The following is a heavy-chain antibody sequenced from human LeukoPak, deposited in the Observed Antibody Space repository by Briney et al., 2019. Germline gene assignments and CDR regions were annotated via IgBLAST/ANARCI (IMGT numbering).Heavy chain of an antibody. V-gene: IGHV1-8*01. D-gene: IGHD2-15*01. CDR1: GNTFTSYD. Sequence: ASVKVSCKASGNTFTSYDVNWVRQATGQGLEWMGYMNPSSGKTGYAENFQGRLTMTWDTSISTAYMELSSLRSDDTAFYYCARAPMGAAALYWGQGTLVTVSS. CDR3: ARAPMGAAALY. J-gene: IGHJ4*02. CDR2: MNPSSGKT.